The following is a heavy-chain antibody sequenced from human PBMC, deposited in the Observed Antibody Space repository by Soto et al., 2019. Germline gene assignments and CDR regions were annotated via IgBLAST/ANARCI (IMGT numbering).Heavy chain of an antibody. Sequence: ASLKVSCNASGYTFTSYGISWVLQAPGQGLEWMGWISAYNGNTNYAQKLQGRVTMTTDTSTSTAYMELRSLRSDDTAVYYCASISIFGVALRFDPGGQGTVVTVSS. CDR3: ASISIFGVALRFDP. J-gene: IGHJ5*02. D-gene: IGHD3-3*01. CDR2: ISAYNGNT. CDR1: GYTFTSYG. V-gene: IGHV1-18*01.